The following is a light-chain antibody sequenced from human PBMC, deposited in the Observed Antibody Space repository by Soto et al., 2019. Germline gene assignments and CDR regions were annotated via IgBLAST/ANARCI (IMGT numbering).Light chain of an antibody. Sequence: QSVLRQPPSVSGAPGQRVTISCPGRRCNIGAGYDVHRYQQLPGPAPRLLIYTNTYRPSGVPARFSGSTSGTSASLAISGLQSEEYADYYCQSDDSRLRDWVFATGTNLTV. CDR1: RCNIGAGYD. J-gene: IGLJ1*01. V-gene: IGLV1-40*01. CDR3: QSDDSRLRDWV. CDR2: TNT.